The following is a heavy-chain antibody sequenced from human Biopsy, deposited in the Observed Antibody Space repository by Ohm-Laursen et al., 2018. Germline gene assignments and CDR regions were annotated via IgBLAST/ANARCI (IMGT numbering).Heavy chain of an antibody. CDR3: ARDYGLELGGLEAFDI. CDR2: IYTSGSS. D-gene: IGHD1-7*01. Sequence: PSQTLSLTCTVSGGSLSNYYWSWIRQPAGKGLGWIGRIYTSGSSNKNPSLMSRVTMSVDTSKKQFSLKVYSVTAADTAAYYCARDYGLELGGLEAFDIWGQGTMVTVSS. CDR1: GGSLSNYY. V-gene: IGHV4-4*07. J-gene: IGHJ3*02.